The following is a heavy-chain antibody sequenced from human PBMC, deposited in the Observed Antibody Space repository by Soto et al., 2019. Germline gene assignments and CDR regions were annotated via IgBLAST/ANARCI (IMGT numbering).Heavy chain of an antibody. Sequence: EVQLLESGGGLVQPGGSLRLSCAASGFTFSRHAMSWVRQAPGKGLEWVSAISGGGDSAYHADSVKGRFTISRDNSKNTLFLQMNSLRAEDTALYYCAKAGGSTSDYGMDVWGQGTTVTVSS. J-gene: IGHJ6*02. CDR2: ISGGGDSA. CDR3: AKAGGSTSDYGMDV. D-gene: IGHD6-6*01. V-gene: IGHV3-23*01. CDR1: GFTFSRHA.